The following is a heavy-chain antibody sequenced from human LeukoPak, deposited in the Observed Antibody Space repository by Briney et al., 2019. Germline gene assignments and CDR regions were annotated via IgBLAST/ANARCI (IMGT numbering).Heavy chain of an antibody. J-gene: IGHJ5*02. Sequence: GESLKISCKGSGYSFTSYWIGWVRQMPGKGLEWMGIIYPGDSDTRYSPSFQGQVTISADKSISTAYLQWSSLKASDTAMYYCARRVGSSWYLSWFDPWGQGTLVTVSS. CDR1: GYSFTSYW. CDR3: ARRVGSSWYLSWFDP. V-gene: IGHV5-51*01. CDR2: IYPGDSDT. D-gene: IGHD6-13*01.